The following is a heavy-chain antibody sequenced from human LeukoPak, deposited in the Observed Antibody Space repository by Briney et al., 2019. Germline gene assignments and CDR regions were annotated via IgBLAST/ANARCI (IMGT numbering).Heavy chain of an antibody. V-gene: IGHV4-59*01. CDR1: VGSISSYY. CDR2: IYYSGST. Sequence: SGTLSLTCTVSVGSISSYYWSWIRQPPGKGLEWIGYIYYSGSTNYNPSLKSRVTLSVDTSKNQFSLKLSSVTAADTAVYYCASNPGGTGGFDIWGQGTMVTVSS. J-gene: IGHJ3*02. CDR3: ASNPGGTGGFDI. D-gene: IGHD2-8*02.